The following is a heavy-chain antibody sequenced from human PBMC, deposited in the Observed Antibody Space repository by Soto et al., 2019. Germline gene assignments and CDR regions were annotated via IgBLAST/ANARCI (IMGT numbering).Heavy chain of an antibody. D-gene: IGHD1-20*01. Sequence: GGSLRLSCAASGFTFSSYSMNWVRQAPGKGLEWVSSISSSSSYIYYADSVKGRFTISRDNAKNSLYLQMNSLRAEDTAVYYCARDAWGTGITGVEYAFDIWGQGTMVTVS. J-gene: IGHJ3*02. V-gene: IGHV3-21*01. CDR3: ARDAWGTGITGVEYAFDI. CDR2: ISSSSSYI. CDR1: GFTFSSYS.